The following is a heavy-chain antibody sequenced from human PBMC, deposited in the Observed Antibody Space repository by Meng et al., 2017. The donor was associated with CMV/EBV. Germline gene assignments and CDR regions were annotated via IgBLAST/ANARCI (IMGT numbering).Heavy chain of an antibody. D-gene: IGHD2-15*01. CDR1: GGTFSSYA. J-gene: IGHJ4*02. V-gene: IGHV1-69*05. CDR3: ARDRGLYSVAATNLIHYFDY. CDR2: IIPIFGTA. Sequence: SVKVSCKASGGTFSSYAISWVRQAPGQGLEWMGGIIPIFGTANYAQKFQGRVTITTDESTSTAYMELSSLRSEDTAVYYCARDRGLYSVAATNLIHYFDYWGQGTLVTSPQ.